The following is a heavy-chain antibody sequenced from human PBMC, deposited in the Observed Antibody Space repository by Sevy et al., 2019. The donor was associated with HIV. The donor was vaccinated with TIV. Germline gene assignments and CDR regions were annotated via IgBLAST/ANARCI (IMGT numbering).Heavy chain of an antibody. CDR3: AKGPGRQLVSTSEYYFDY. D-gene: IGHD6-6*01. CDR2: ISGSGGST. Sequence: GGSLRLSCAASGFTFSSYAMSWVRQAPGKGLEWVSAISGSGGSTYYADSVKGRFTISRDNSKNTLYLQMNSLRAEDTAVYYCAKGPGRQLVSTSEYYFDYWGQGTLVTVSS. CDR1: GFTFSSYA. J-gene: IGHJ4*02. V-gene: IGHV3-23*01.